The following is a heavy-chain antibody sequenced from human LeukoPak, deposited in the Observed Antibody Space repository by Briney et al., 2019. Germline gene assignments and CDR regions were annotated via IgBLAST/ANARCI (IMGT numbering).Heavy chain of an antibody. CDR3: ASLGSATKIDY. D-gene: IGHD5-24*01. Sequence: GGSLRLSCAASGFTFSSYGMHWVRQAPGKGLEWVAVISYDGSNKYYADSVKGRFTISRDNSKNTLYLQMNSLRAEDTAVYYCASLGSATKIDYWDQGTLVTVSS. J-gene: IGHJ4*02. CDR1: GFTFSSYG. V-gene: IGHV3-30*03. CDR2: ISYDGSNK.